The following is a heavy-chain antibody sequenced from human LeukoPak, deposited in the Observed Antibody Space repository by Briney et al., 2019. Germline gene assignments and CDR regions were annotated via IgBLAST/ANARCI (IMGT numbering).Heavy chain of an antibody. V-gene: IGHV1-2*02. CDR1: GYTFTGYY. D-gene: IGHD2-2*01. CDR2: INPNSGGT. Sequence: ASVKVSCKASGYTFTGYYMHWVRQAPGQGLEWMGWINPNSGGTNYAQKFQGRVTITRNTSISTAYMELSSLRSEDTAVYYCARGLRYCSSTSCSHRSYYMDVWGKGTTVTVSS. CDR3: ARGLRYCSSTSCSHRSYYMDV. J-gene: IGHJ6*03.